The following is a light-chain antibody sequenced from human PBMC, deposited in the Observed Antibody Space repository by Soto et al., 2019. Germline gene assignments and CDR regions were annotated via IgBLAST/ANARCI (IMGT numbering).Light chain of an antibody. CDR3: SSYAGSNNLV. CDR1: SSDVGGYNY. CDR2: EVT. Sequence: QSVLTQPPSASGSPGQSVTISCTGSSSDVGGYNYISWYQQHPGKAPKLILSEVTKRPSGVPDRFSGSKSGNTASLTVSGLQAEDAADYYCSSYAGSNNLVFGGGTKLTVL. J-gene: IGLJ2*01. V-gene: IGLV2-8*01.